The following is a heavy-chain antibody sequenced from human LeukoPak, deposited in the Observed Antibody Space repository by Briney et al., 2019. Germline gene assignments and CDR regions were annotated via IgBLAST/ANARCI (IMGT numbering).Heavy chain of an antibody. V-gene: IGHV4-34*01. CDR2: INHSGST. J-gene: IGHJ6*03. D-gene: IGHD2-2*01. Sequence: SETLSLTCAVYGGSFSGYYWSWIRQPPGKGLEWIGEINHSGSTNYNPSLKSRVTISVDTSKNQFSLKLSSVTAADTAVYYCARGYCSSTSCYYYYMDVWGKGTTVTVSS. CDR3: ARGYCSSTSCYYYYMDV. CDR1: GGSFSGYY.